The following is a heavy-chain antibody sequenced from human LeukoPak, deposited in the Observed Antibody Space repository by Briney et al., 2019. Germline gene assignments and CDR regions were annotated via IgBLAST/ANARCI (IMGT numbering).Heavy chain of an antibody. CDR2: IIPIFGTA. J-gene: IGHJ5*02. Sequence: GASVTVSCTASGGTFSSYAISWVRQAPGQGLEWMGGIIPIFGTANYAQKFQGRVTMTEDTSTDTAYMELSSLRSEDTAVYYCATSGSYYNWFDPWGQGTLVTVSS. CDR3: ATSGSYYNWFDP. CDR1: GGTFSSYA. V-gene: IGHV1-69*06. D-gene: IGHD3-10*01.